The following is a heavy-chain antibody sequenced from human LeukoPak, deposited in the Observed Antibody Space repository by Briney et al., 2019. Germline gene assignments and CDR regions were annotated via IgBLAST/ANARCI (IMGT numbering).Heavy chain of an antibody. CDR3: ARRGRYYDFWSGYPDAFDI. D-gene: IGHD3-3*01. CDR1: GGSISSYY. V-gene: IGHV4-59*12. Sequence: SETLSLTCTVSGGSISSYYWSWIRQPPGKGLKWIGNIYYSGYTTYSPSLRSRVTISVDTSKNQFSLKLSSVTAADTAVYYCARRGRYYDFWSGYPDAFDIWGQETMVTVSS. CDR2: IYYSGYT. J-gene: IGHJ3*02.